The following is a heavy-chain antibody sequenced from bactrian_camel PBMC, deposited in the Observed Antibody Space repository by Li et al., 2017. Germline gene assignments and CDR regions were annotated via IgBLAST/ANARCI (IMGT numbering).Heavy chain of an antibody. CDR1: GFTFRSYY. V-gene: IGHV3S40*01. Sequence: QLVESGGGLVQPGGSLRLSCAASGFTFRSYYMSWVRQAPGKGLEWVSDTSGGETWYAGSVKGRFTISQDSARNTVYLQMNNQQPEDTATYYCAEGRGSRGEHCYSLNYWGQGTQV. D-gene: IGHD6*01. J-gene: IGHJ4*01. CDR2: TSGGET. CDR3: AEGRGSRGEHCYSLNY.